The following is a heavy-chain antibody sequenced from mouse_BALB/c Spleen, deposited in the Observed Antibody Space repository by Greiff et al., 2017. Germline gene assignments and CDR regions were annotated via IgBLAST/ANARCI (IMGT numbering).Heavy chain of an antibody. J-gene: IGHJ2*01. CDR3: TRDITTATEGFDY. V-gene: IGHV1S81*02. CDR1: GYTFTSYY. Sequence: VQLQQSGAELVKPGASVKLSCKASGYTFTSYYMYWVKQRPGQGLEWIGEINPSNGGTNFNEKFKSKATLTVDKSSSTAYMQLSSLTSEDSAVYYCTRDITTATEGFDYWGQGTTLTVSS. D-gene: IGHD1-2*01. CDR2: INPSNGGT.